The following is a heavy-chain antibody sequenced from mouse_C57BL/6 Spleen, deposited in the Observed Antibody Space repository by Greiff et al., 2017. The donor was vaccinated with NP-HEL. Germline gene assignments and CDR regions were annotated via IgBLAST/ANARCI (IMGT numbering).Heavy chain of an antibody. CDR3: VREGSYSSWFAY. D-gene: IGHD2-12*01. CDR2: IRSKSSNYAT. V-gene: IGHV10-3*01. Sequence: DVMLVESGGGLVQPKGSLKLSCAASGFTFNTYAMHWVRQAPGKGLEWVARIRSKSSNYATYYADSVKDRFTISRDDSQSMLYLQMNNLKTEDTAMYYCVREGSYSSWFAYWGQGTLVTVSA. J-gene: IGHJ3*01. CDR1: GFTFNTYA.